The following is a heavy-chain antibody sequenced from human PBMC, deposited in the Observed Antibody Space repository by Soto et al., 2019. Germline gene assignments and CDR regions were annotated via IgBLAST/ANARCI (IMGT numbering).Heavy chain of an antibody. Sequence: ASVKVSCKASGGTFSSYAISWVRQAPGQGLEWMGGIIPIFGTANYAQKFQGRVTITADESMSTAYMELSSLRSEDTAVYYCARASNVDIVATTYYYYYGMDVWGQGTTVTVSS. V-gene: IGHV1-69*13. J-gene: IGHJ6*02. CDR1: GGTFSSYA. CDR3: ARASNVDIVATTYYYYYGMDV. D-gene: IGHD5-12*01. CDR2: IIPIFGTA.